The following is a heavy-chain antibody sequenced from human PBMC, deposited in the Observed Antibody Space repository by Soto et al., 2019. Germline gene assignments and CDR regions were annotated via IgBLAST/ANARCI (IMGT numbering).Heavy chain of an antibody. CDR1: GGSISSSSYY. D-gene: IGHD6-19*01. Sequence: PSETLSLTCTVSGGSISSSSYYWGWIRQPPGKGLEWVGYIYYSGSANYNPSLKSRVTISVDTSKNQFSLKLSSVTAADTAVYYCASTAHSSGWYSGGFDYWGQGTLVTVS. V-gene: IGHV4-61*05. CDR3: ASTAHSSGWYSGGFDY. J-gene: IGHJ4*02. CDR2: IYYSGSA.